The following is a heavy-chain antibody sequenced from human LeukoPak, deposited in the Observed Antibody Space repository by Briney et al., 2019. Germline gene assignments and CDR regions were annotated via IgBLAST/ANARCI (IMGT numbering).Heavy chain of an antibody. Sequence: SETLSLTCTVSGGSISSYYWSWIRQPPGKGLEWIGYIYYSGSTNYNPSLKSRVTISVDTSKNQFSLKLSSVTAADTAVYYCARDRDSSSWYSDAFDIWGQGTVVTVSS. V-gene: IGHV4-59*01. CDR1: GGSISSYY. CDR3: ARDRDSSSWYSDAFDI. D-gene: IGHD6-13*01. J-gene: IGHJ3*02. CDR2: IYYSGST.